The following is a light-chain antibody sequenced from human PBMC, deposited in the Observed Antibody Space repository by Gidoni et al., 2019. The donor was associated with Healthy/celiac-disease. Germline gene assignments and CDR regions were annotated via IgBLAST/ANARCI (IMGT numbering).Light chain of an antibody. CDR1: QGVSSY. J-gene: IGKJ4*01. V-gene: IGKV3-11*01. Sequence: EIVLTQSPASLSVSPGERATITCRASQGVSSYLAWYQQKPGQAPRLLIYDASNMATGIPARFSGSGSGTDFTLTISSLEPEDFAVYYGQQRSNWLTFXGXTKVEIK. CDR3: QQRSNWLT. CDR2: DAS.